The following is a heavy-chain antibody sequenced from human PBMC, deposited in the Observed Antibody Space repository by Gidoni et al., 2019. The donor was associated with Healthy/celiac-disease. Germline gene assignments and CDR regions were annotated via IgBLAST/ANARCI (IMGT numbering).Heavy chain of an antibody. J-gene: IGHJ3*02. CDR2: IAYDGSNK. Sequence: QVQLVESGGGVVQPGRSLRLSCAASGLPFSSYAMHWVRQAPGKGLEWVAVIAYDGSNKYYADSVKGRFTISRDNSKNTLYLQMNSLRAEDTAVYYCASDPDYGDYDAFDIWGQVTMVTVSS. D-gene: IGHD4-17*01. CDR1: GLPFSSYA. CDR3: ASDPDYGDYDAFDI. V-gene: IGHV3-30-3*01.